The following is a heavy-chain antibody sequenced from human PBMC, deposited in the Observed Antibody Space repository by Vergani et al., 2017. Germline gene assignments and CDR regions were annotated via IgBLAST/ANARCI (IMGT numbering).Heavy chain of an antibody. CDR1: GFTVSSNY. J-gene: IGHJ4*02. CDR3: ARRSNSLDY. V-gene: IGHV3-53*04. CDR2: IYSGGST. D-gene: IGHD1-26*01. Sequence: EVQLVESGGGLVQPGGSLRLSCAASGFTVSSNYMSWVRQAPGKGLEWVSVIYSGGSTYSADSVKGRFTIPRHNSKNTLYLQMNSLRAEDTAVYYCARRSNSLDYWGQGTLVTVSS.